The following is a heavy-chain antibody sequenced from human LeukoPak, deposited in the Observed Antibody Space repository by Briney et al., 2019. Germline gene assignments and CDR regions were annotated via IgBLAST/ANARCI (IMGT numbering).Heavy chain of an antibody. CDR2: ISSSSSYI. CDR1: GFTFSSYS. D-gene: IGHD2-15*01. Sequence: GGSLRLSCAASGFTFSSYSMNWVRQAPGKGLEWVSSISSSSSYIYYADSVKGRFTISRDNSKNTLYLQMNSLRAEDTAVYYCAKDGVVVAANAPDYYYYYYYMDVWGKGTTVTVSS. CDR3: AKDGVVVAANAPDYYYYYYYMDV. V-gene: IGHV3-21*04. J-gene: IGHJ6*03.